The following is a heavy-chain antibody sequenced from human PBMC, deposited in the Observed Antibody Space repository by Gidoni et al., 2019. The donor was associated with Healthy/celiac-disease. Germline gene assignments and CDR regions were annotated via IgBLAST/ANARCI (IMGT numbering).Heavy chain of an antibody. D-gene: IGHD3-16*02. V-gene: IGHV4-39*01. CDR3: ARASYYDYVWGSYRYYFDY. CDR1: GGSISSSRYY. CDR2: IYYSGST. J-gene: IGHJ4*02. Sequence: QLQLQESGPGLVKPSETLSLTCTVSGGSISSSRYYWGWIRQPPGKGLEWIGSIYYSGSTYYNPSLKSRVTISVDTSKNQFSLKLSSVTAADTAVYYCARASYYDYVWGSYRYYFDYWGQGTLVTVSS.